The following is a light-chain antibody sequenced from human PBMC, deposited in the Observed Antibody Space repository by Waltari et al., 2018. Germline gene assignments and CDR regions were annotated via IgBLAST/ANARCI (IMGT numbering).Light chain of an antibody. V-gene: IGKV3-11*01. J-gene: IGKJ5*01. CDR3: QERSRWPFT. Sequence: DIVLTQSPATLSLSPGERATLSCRASQSVPTYLAWYQQKPGQAPRLPIYHISNRATGIPARFSGSGSGTDFTLTISSLEPEDFAVYFCQERSRWPFTFGQGTRLEFK. CDR2: HIS. CDR1: QSVPTY.